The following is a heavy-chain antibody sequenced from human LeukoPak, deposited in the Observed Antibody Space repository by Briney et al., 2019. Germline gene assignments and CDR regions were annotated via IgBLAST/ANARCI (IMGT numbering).Heavy chain of an antibody. J-gene: IGHJ4*02. Sequence: PGGSLRLSCAASRFTFDDYAMHWFRQAPGKGLEWVSLISWDGGSTYYADSVKGRFTISRDNSKNSLYLQMNSLRAEDTALYYCAKGDCSSTSCPLDYWGQGTLVTVSS. V-gene: IGHV3-43D*04. CDR3: AKGDCSSTSCPLDY. CDR1: RFTFDDYA. D-gene: IGHD2-2*01. CDR2: ISWDGGST.